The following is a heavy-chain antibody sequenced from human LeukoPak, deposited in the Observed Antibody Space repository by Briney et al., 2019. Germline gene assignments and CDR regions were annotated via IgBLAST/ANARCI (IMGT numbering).Heavy chain of an antibody. CDR1: GGSISSGDYY. Sequence: SSETLSLTCTVSGGSISSGDYYWSWIRQPPGKGLEWIGYIYYSGSTYYNPSLKSQVTISVDTSKNQFSLKLSAVTAADTAVYDCARVCDYGGGGFDPRGQGTLVTVSS. J-gene: IGHJ5*02. D-gene: IGHD4-17*01. V-gene: IGHV4-30-4*01. CDR3: ARVCDYGGGGFDP. CDR2: IYYSGST.